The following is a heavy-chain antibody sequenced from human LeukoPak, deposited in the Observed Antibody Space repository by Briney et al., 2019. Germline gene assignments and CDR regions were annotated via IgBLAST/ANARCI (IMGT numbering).Heavy chain of an antibody. J-gene: IGHJ4*02. CDR2: INAGNGNT. CDR3: AGWGEEWELLGGDYFDY. CDR1: GYTFTSYA. D-gene: IGHD1-26*01. V-gene: IGHV1-3*01. Sequence: ASVKVSCKASGYTFTSYAMHWVRQAPGQRLEWMGWINAGNGNTKYSQKFQGRVTITADESTSTAYMELSSLRSEDTAVYYCAGWGEEWELLGGDYFDYWGQGTLVTVSS.